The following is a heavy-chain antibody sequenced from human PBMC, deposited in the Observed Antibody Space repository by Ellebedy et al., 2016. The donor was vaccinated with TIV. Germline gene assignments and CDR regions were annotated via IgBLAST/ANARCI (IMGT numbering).Heavy chain of an antibody. CDR1: GFTFSPYS. V-gene: IGHV3-49*04. CDR2: IRTTAFGGTI. Sequence: PGGSLRLSCAASGFTFSPYSMKWVRQAPGKGLEWVAFIRTTAFGGTIEYAASVKGRFTISRDDSKSVAFLQMNSLKTEDSATYYCTAAVTPYYFDNWGQGALVTVSS. D-gene: IGHD4-17*01. CDR3: TAAVTPYYFDN. J-gene: IGHJ4*02.